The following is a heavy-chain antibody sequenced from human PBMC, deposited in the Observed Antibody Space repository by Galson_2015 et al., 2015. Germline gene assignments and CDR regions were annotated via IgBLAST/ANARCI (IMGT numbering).Heavy chain of an antibody. CDR3: ARAQLVQDYYYGMDV. CDR1: GFTFGSYA. Sequence: SLRLSCAASGFTFGSYAMHWVRQAPGKGLEWVAVISYDGSNKYYADSVKGRFTISRDNSKNTLYLQMNSLRAEDTAVYYCARAQLVQDYYYGMDVWGQGTTVTVSS. CDR2: ISYDGSNK. D-gene: IGHD6-6*01. J-gene: IGHJ6*02. V-gene: IGHV3-30-3*01.